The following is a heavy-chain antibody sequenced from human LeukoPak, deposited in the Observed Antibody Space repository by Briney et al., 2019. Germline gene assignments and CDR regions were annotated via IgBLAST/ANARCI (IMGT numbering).Heavy chain of an antibody. V-gene: IGHV3-74*01. J-gene: IGHJ2*01. D-gene: IGHD3-16*01. CDR1: GFTFSSYW. CDR3: ARGYDYVWDRYFHL. Sequence: PGGSLRLSCAASGFTFSSYWMHWVRQAPGKGLVWVSRINSDGSSTSYADSVKGRFTISRDNAKNTLYLQMNSLRAEDTAVYYCARGYDYVWDRYFHLWAVAPWSLSPQ. CDR2: INSDGSST.